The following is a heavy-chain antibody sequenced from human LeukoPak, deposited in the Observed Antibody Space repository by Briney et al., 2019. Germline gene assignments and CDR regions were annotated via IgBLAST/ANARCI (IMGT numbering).Heavy chain of an antibody. D-gene: IGHD3-22*01. CDR2: IYYSGST. Sequence: SETLSLTCTVSGGSVSSGSYYWSWIRQPPGKGLEWIGYIYYSGSTNYNPSLKSRVTISVDTSKNQFSLKLSSVTAADTAAYYCARDRDSSGYYYHAFDIWGQGTMVTVSS. CDR3: ARDRDSSGYYYHAFDI. V-gene: IGHV4-61*01. CDR1: GGSVSSGSYY. J-gene: IGHJ3*02.